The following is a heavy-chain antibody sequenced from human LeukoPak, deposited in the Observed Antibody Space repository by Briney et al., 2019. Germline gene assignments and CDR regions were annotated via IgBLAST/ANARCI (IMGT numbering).Heavy chain of an antibody. J-gene: IGHJ6*03. V-gene: IGHV1-8*03. Sequence: ASVKVSCKASRYTFTTSDINWVREAPGQGLEWVGWINPNSGNTGYAEKFQGRVTITRNNSIRTAYMELSSLRSEDTAVYYCARGSRVPASPYYYYYMDVWGKGTTVTVSS. CDR3: ARGSRVPASPYYYYYMDV. CDR2: INPNSGNT. D-gene: IGHD2-2*01. CDR1: RYTFTTSD.